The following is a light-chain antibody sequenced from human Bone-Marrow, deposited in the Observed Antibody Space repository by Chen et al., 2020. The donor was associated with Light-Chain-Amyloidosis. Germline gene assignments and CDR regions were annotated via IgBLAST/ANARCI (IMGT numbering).Light chain of an antibody. CDR2: DDS. J-gene: IGLJ3*02. V-gene: IGLV3-21*02. CDR3: QVCDRSIDRPV. CDR1: NIGTTS. Sequence: SYVLNQPSSVSVAPGQTATIACGGNNIGTTSVHCYQQTPGQAPLLVVYDDSDRPSGIPERLSGSNSGNTATLTISRVEAGDEADYYCQVCDRSIDRPVFGGGTKLTVL.